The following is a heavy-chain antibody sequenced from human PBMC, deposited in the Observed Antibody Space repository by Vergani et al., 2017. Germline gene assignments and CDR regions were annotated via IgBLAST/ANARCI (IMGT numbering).Heavy chain of an antibody. CDR3: AGGIAVAGTSSPRLVYYFDY. V-gene: IGHV3-33*01. J-gene: IGHJ4*02. CDR1: GFTFSSYG. Sequence: QVQLVESGGGVVQPGRSLRLSCAASGFTFSSYGMHWVRQAPGKGLEWVAVIWYDGSKKYYADSVKGRFTISRDNSKNTLYLQMNSLRAEDTAVYYCAGGIAVAGTSSPRLVYYFDYWGQGTLVTVSS. CDR2: IWYDGSKK. D-gene: IGHD6-19*01.